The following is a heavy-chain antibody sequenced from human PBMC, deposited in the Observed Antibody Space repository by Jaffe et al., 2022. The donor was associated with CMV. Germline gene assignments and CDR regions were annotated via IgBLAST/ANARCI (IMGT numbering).Heavy chain of an antibody. CDR3: ARDLRDGYNYLGAFDT. V-gene: IGHV1-69*04. CDR1: GGTFSTSA. J-gene: IGHJ3*02. CDR2: IIPFSGIT. Sequence: QVQLVQSGAEVKKPGSSMKVSCKASGGTFSTSAISWVRQAPGQGLEWVGRIIPFSGITHYAQKFQGRFTITADKSTSTAYMDLSSLRSEDTAMYYCARDLRDGYNYLGAFDTWGQGTRVTVSS. D-gene: IGHD1-1*01.